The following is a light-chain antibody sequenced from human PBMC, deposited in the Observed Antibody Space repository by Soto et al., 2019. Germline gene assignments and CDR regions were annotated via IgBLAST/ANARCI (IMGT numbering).Light chain of an antibody. CDR2: CNI. V-gene: IGLV1-40*01. CDR3: KYYDSSMSAYV. J-gene: IGLJ1*01. CDR1: SSNIGAGYD. Sequence: SVLAHPRSCSVSPGQNVTISCTGSSSNIGAGYDLHWYQQLPGTAPKLLLYCNINRPSGVPDRFSGSKSGTSASLAITGLKAEDEADYYCKYYDSSMSAYVLGTRNKV.